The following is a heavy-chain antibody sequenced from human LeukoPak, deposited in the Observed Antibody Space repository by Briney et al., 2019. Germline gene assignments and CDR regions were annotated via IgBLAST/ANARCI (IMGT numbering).Heavy chain of an antibody. Sequence: GGSLRLSYAASGFTFSTYWMHWVRQAPGKGLVWVSRINGDGSTTSYADSVKGRFTISRDNAKNTLYLQMNSLRADDTGVYYCARAQLGYWGQGTLVTVSS. D-gene: IGHD3-16*01. CDR1: GFTFSTYW. V-gene: IGHV3-74*01. CDR2: INGDGSTT. CDR3: ARAQLGY. J-gene: IGHJ4*02.